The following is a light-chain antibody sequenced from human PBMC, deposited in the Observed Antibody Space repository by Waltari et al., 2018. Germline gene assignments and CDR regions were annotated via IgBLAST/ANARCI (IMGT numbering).Light chain of an antibody. Sequence: QSVLTQPPSASGTPGQRVTISCSGSSSNIGSKTVSWYQQLPGTAPKLLIYSNNQRPSGVPDRFSGSKSGTSASLAISGLQSEDEADYYCAAWDDSLNGSLFGGGTKLTVL. CDR3: AAWDDSLNGSL. CDR2: SNN. V-gene: IGLV1-44*01. J-gene: IGLJ2*01. CDR1: SSNIGSKT.